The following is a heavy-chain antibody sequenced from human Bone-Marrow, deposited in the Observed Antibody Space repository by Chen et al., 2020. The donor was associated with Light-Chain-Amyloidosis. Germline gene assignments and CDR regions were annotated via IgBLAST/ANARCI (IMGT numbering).Heavy chain of an antibody. V-gene: IGHV5-51*01. CDR3: ARRRDCFNFDY. CDR1: GYTFPNYW. D-gene: IGHD2-21*01. Sequence: EVQLEQSGPEVKKPGESLKISCKGSGYTFPNYWIGRVRQMPGKSLEWIGVIYPDDSESRYCPSFAGQVTISADKSITSAYLQLRSLKASDTAMYSCARRRDCFNFDYWGQGTLVTVSS. CDR2: IYPDDSES. J-gene: IGHJ4*02.